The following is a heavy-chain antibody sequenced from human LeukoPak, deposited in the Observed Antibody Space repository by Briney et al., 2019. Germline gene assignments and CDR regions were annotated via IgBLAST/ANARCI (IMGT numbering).Heavy chain of an antibody. V-gene: IGHV3-74*01. CDR1: GFTLSSYW. CDR2: IDPDGSTT. CDR3: TRVQAGRAGLMDV. Sequence: GGSLRLSCAASGFTLSSYWMHWVRQAPGEGLVWVSRIDPDGSTTNYADSVKGRFTTSRDNAKNTLYLQMNSLRAEDTALYYCTRVQAGRAGLMDVWGRGTTVAVSS. J-gene: IGHJ6*02. D-gene: IGHD6-13*01.